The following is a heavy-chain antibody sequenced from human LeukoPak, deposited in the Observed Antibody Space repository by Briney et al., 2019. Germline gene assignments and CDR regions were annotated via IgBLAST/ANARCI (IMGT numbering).Heavy chain of an antibody. CDR2: IRYDGSNK. CDR3: AKDLRGPLPYYFDY. Sequence: PGRSLRLSCATSGFTFSSYGMHWVRQAPGKGLEWVAFIRYDGSNKYYADSVKGRFTISRDNSKNTLYLQMNSLRAEDTAVYYCAKDLRGPLPYYFDYWGQGTLVTVSS. V-gene: IGHV3-30*02. J-gene: IGHJ4*02. CDR1: GFTFSSYG.